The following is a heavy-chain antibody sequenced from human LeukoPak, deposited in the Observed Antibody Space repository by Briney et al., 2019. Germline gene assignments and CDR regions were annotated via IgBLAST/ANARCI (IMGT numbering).Heavy chain of an antibody. CDR2: INHSGST. Sequence: SETLSVTCAVYGGSFSGYYWSWMRQPPGKGLEWIGEINHSGSTNYNPSLKSRVTISVDTSKNQFSLKLSSVTAADTAVYYCARGWYYYGSGSYPPLDYWGQGTLVTVSS. D-gene: IGHD3-10*01. V-gene: IGHV4-34*01. CDR3: ARGWYYYGSGSYPPLDY. J-gene: IGHJ4*02. CDR1: GGSFSGYY.